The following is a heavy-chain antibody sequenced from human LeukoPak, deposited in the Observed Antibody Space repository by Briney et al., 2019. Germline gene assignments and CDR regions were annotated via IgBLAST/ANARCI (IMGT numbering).Heavy chain of an antibody. CDR3: ARRRDTLLWFGELDQGFDY. CDR2: IYYSGST. V-gene: IGHV4-39*01. J-gene: IGHJ4*02. D-gene: IGHD3-10*01. CDR1: GSSISNYY. Sequence: SETLSLTCTVSGSSISNYYWGWIRQAPGKGLEWIGSIYYSGSTYYNPSLKSRVTISVDTSKNQFSLKLSSVTAADTAVYYCARRRDTLLWFGELDQGFDYWGQGTLVTVSS.